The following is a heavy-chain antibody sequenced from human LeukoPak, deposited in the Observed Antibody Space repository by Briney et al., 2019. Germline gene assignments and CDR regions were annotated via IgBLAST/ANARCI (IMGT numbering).Heavy chain of an antibody. CDR2: IYYSGST. CDR1: GGSISSSSYY. CDR3: ARVRSGYDYYYYYMDV. J-gene: IGHJ6*03. Sequence: PSETLSLTCTVSGGSISSSSYYWGWIRQPPGKGLEWIGSIYYSGSTYYNPSLKSRVTISVDTSKNQFSLKLSSVTAADTAVYYCARVRSGYDYYYYYMDVWGKGTTVTVSS. V-gene: IGHV4-39*07. D-gene: IGHD3-3*01.